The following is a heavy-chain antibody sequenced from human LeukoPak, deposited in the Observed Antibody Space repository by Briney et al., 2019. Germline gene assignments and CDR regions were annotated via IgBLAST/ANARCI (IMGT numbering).Heavy chain of an antibody. V-gene: IGHV4-34*01. CDR1: GGSFSGYY. Sequence: SETLSLTCAVYGGSFSGYYWSWIRQPPGKGLEWIGEINHSGSTNYNPSLKSRVTISVDTSKNQFSLKLSSVTAADTAVYYCAREGITMVRGVIATYYYYYMDVWGKGTTVTVSS. D-gene: IGHD3-10*01. J-gene: IGHJ6*03. CDR2: INHSGST. CDR3: AREGITMVRGVIATYYYYYMDV.